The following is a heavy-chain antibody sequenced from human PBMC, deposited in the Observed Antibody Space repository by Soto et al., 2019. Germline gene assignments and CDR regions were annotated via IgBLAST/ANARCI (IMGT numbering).Heavy chain of an antibody. D-gene: IGHD3-16*01. Sequence: PGGSLRLSCSASGFTFSSYSMNWVRQAPGKGLEWVSYISSSSSYTNYADSVKGRFTISRDNAKNSLYLQMNSLRAEDTAVYYCARDPRALIGHPYFGYWGKGTRVTVSS. CDR3: ARDPRALIGHPYFGY. CDR2: ISSSSSYT. CDR1: GFTFSSYS. V-gene: IGHV3-21*05. J-gene: IGHJ4*02.